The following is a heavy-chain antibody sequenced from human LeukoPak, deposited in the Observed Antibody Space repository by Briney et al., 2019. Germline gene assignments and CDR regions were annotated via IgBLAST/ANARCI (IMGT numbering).Heavy chain of an antibody. Sequence: PGGSLRLSCAASGFTFSSYGMHWVRQAPGKGLEWVAVISYDGSNKYYADSVKGRFTISRDNSKNTLYLQMNSLRAEDTAVYYCAKDMDGVVPAAPNPYGMDVWGQGTTVTVSS. CDR3: AKDMDGVVPAAPNPYGMDV. V-gene: IGHV3-30*18. CDR1: GFTFSSYG. D-gene: IGHD2-2*01. J-gene: IGHJ6*02. CDR2: ISYDGSNK.